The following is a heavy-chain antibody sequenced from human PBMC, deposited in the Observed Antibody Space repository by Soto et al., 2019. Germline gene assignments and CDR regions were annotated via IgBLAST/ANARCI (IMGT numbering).Heavy chain of an antibody. CDR3: ARGTVVVVAATPFDY. J-gene: IGHJ4*02. CDR2: INPSGGST. Sequence: ASVKVSCKASGYTFTSYYMHWVRQAPGQGLEWMGIINPSGGSTSYAQKFQGRVTMTRDTSTSTVYMELSSLRSEDTAVYYCARGTVVVVAATPFDYWGQGTLVTVSS. V-gene: IGHV1-46*03. D-gene: IGHD2-15*01. CDR1: GYTFTSYY.